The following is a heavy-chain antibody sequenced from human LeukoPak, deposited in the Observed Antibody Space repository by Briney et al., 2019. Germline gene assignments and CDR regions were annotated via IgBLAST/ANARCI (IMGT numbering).Heavy chain of an antibody. J-gene: IGHJ4*02. CDR2: INPSGGST. V-gene: IGHV1-46*01. Sequence: ASVKVSCKASGYTFTSYYMHWVRQAPGQGLEWMGIINPSGGSTSYAQKFQGRVTITRDTSTSTVYMELSSLRSEDTAVYYCARDRSGDCYYDYWGQGTLVTVSS. CDR1: GYTFTSYY. D-gene: IGHD2-21*02. CDR3: ARDRSGDCYYDY.